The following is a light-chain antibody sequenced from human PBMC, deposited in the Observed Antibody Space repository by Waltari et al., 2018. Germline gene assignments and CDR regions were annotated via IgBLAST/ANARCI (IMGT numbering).Light chain of an antibody. V-gene: IGLV2-14*03. CDR1: SSDVGGYNY. Sequence: QSALTQPASVSGPPGQSITISCTGTSSDVGGYNYVPWYQQHPGKAPKLMIYDVSNRPSGVSNRFSGSKSGNTASLTISGLQAEDEADYYCSSYTSSSTVVFGGGTKLTVL. CDR2: DVS. CDR3: SSYTSSSTVV. J-gene: IGLJ2*01.